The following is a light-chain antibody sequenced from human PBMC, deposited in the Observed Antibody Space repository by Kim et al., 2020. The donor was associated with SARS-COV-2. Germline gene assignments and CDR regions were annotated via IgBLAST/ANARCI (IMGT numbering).Light chain of an antibody. CDR1: QGVANS. CDR3: QQYNTHTWT. J-gene: IGKJ1*01. V-gene: IGKV1-16*01. CDR2: AAS. Sequence: ASVGDTVTITCRARQGVANSLAWFQRKPGKAPQSLIYAASTLQTGVPSRFSGTGSRTYFTLTISSLQPEDSATYYCQQYNTHTWTFGQGTKVDIK.